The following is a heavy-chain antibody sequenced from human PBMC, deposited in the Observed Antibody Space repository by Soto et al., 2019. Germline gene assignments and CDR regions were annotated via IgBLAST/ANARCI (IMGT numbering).Heavy chain of an antibody. V-gene: IGHV5-10-1*01. J-gene: IGHJ3*02. CDR3: ALGIAVAPDAFDI. CDR1: GYSFTSYW. D-gene: IGHD6-19*01. Sequence: PGESLKISCKGSGYSFTSYWISWVRQMPGKGLEWMGRIDPSDSYTNYSPSFQGHVTISADKSISTAYLQWSSLKASDTAMYYCALGIAVAPDAFDIWGQGTMVTVSS. CDR2: IDPSDSYT.